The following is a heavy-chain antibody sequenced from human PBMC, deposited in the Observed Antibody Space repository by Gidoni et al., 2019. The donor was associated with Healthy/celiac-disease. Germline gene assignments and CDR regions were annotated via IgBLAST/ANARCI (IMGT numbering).Heavy chain of an antibody. D-gene: IGHD3-22*01. CDR1: GSTFDDYA. Sequence: EVQLVESGGGLVQPARSLRLSCAASGSTFDDYAMHWVRQAPGKGLEWVSGISWNSGSIGYADSVKGRFTISRDNAKNSLYLQMNSLRAEDTALYYCAKVNYYDSSGYYDYWGQGTLVTVSS. V-gene: IGHV3-9*01. J-gene: IGHJ4*02. CDR3: AKVNYYDSSGYYDY. CDR2: ISWNSGSI.